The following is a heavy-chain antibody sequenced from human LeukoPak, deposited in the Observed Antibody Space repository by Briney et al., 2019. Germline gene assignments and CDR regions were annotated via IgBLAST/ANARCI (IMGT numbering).Heavy chain of an antibody. CDR3: ARSDLIVVVPNGWFDP. V-gene: IGHV1-69*05. CDR2: IIPIFGTA. J-gene: IGHJ5*02. CDR1: GGTFSSYA. Sequence: SVKVSCRASGGTFSSYAISWVRQAPGQGLEWMGGIIPIFGTANYAQKFQGRVTITTDESTSTAYMELSSLRSEDKAVYYCARSDLIVVVPNGWFDPWGQGTLVTVSS. D-gene: IGHD2-2*01.